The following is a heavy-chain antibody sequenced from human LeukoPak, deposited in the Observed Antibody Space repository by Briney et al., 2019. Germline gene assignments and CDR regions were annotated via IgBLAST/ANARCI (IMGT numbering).Heavy chain of an antibody. D-gene: IGHD1-1*01. CDR2: IKPDGSDK. V-gene: IGHV3-7*01. CDR3: ARGISLWNGDS. CDR1: GFTFSTEW. Sequence: GGSLILSCAVSGFTFSTEWMTWVRQAPGKGLEWVANIKPDGSDKYYVDSVKGRFTISRDNAKNSLYLQMNTLRAEDTAVYYCARGISLWNGDSWGQGTLVSVSS. J-gene: IGHJ4*02.